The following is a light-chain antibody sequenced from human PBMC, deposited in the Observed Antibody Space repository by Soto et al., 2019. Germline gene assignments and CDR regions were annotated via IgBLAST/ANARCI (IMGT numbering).Light chain of an antibody. CDR1: SSNIGSNT. J-gene: IGLJ2*01. V-gene: IGLV1-44*01. CDR2: NNN. CDR3: AAWDDSRNGPV. Sequence: QSVLTQPPSASGTPGQRVTISCSGSSSNIGSNTVNWYQQVPGTAPKLLMYNNNQRPSGVPDHFSGSKFGTSASLAIRGLQSEDEADYYCAAWDDSRNGPVFGGGTKLTVL.